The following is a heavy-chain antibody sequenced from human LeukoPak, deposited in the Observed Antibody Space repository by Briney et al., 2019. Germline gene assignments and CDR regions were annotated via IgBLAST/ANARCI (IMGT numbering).Heavy chain of an antibody. Sequence: GGSLRLSCAASGFTFSSYAMSWVRQAPGKGLEWVSAISGSGGSTYYADSVKGRFTISRDNSKNTLYLQMNSLRAEDTAVYYCAKDLKQWIQLWSRCGYWGQGTLVTVSS. V-gene: IGHV3-23*01. J-gene: IGHJ4*02. CDR3: AKDLKQWIQLWSRCGY. CDR2: ISGSGGST. D-gene: IGHD5-18*01. CDR1: GFTFSSYA.